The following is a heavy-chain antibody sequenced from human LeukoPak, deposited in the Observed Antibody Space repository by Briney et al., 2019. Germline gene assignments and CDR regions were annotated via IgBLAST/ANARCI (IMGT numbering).Heavy chain of an antibody. Sequence: ASVKVSCKASGYTFTSYDINWARQATGQGLEWMGWMNPNSGNTGYAQKFQGRVTMTRNTSISTAYMELSSLRSEDTAVYYCARGLKQWLEYYFDYWGQGTLVTVSS. CDR3: ARGLKQWLEYYFDY. J-gene: IGHJ4*02. D-gene: IGHD6-19*01. CDR1: GYTFTSYD. CDR2: MNPNSGNT. V-gene: IGHV1-8*01.